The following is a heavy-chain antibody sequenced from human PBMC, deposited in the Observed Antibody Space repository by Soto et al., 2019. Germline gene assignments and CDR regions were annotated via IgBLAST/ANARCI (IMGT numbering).Heavy chain of an antibody. J-gene: IGHJ3*01. CDR3: ARGLKIRHDAFDL. V-gene: IGHV3-53*01. Sequence: GSLRLPCAVSGFTFSNAWMNWVRQAPGKGLEWVSIIYSDGSTYYADYVKGRFTISRDNSKNTLYLQMDSLRAEDTAVYFCARGLKIRHDAFDLWGPGTMVTVSS. CDR2: IYSDGST. D-gene: IGHD3-22*01. CDR1: GFTFSNAW.